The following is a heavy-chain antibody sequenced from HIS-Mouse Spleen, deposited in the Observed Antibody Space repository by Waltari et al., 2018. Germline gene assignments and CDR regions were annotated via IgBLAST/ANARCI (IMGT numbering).Heavy chain of an antibody. D-gene: IGHD3-22*01. Sequence: QVQLVESGGGVVQPGRSLRLSCAASGFTFSSYAMHWVRQAPGKGLEWVAVISYDGSNKYYADSVKGRFTISRENSKNTLYLQMNSLRAEDTAVYYCARTVYYDSSGYYGDYFDYWGQGTLVTVSS. CDR2: ISYDGSNK. CDR1: GFTFSSYA. V-gene: IGHV3-30*04. CDR3: ARTVYYDSSGYYGDYFDY. J-gene: IGHJ4*02.